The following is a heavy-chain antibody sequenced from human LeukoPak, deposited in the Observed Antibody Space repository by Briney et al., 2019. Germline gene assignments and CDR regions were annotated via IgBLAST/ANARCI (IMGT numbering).Heavy chain of an antibody. J-gene: IGHJ4*02. CDR3: ARDSGTDLTVVMAD. CDR1: GFTFSDHA. V-gene: IGHV3-30-3*01. D-gene: IGHD3-22*01. CDR2: IAYDGSNK. Sequence: GRSLRLSCAASGFTFSDHAMNWVRKAPGRGLEWVAIIAYDGSNKFYSDSVKGRFTISRDDSKNTLYLQMNSLRADDTAVYYCARDSGTDLTVVMADWGQGTLVTVSS.